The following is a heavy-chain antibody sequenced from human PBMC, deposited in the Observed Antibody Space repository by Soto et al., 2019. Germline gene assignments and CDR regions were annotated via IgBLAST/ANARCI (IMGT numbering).Heavy chain of an antibody. Sequence: SETLSLTCPVSGCSISSSRFYWAWIRQPPGEGLEWIGSIYHTGNAYYNPSLKSRVTVSVDTSKNQFSLKLTSVTAADAALYYCARDFFDSSDYTTNWFDPWGQGTLVTVSS. J-gene: IGHJ5*02. CDR1: GCSISSSRFY. D-gene: IGHD3-22*01. CDR2: IYHTGNA. CDR3: ARDFFDSSDYTTNWFDP. V-gene: IGHV4-39*01.